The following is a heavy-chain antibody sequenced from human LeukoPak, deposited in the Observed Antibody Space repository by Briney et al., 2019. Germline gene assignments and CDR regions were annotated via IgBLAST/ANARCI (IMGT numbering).Heavy chain of an antibody. J-gene: IGHJ4*02. CDR2: INHSGST. CDR3: ARGRKASTGCGSDYYFDY. V-gene: IGHV4-34*01. D-gene: IGHD5-12*01. CDR1: GFTVSSNY. Sequence: GSLRLSCAASGFTVSSNYMSWIRQPPGKGLEWIGEINHSGSTNYNPSLKSRVTISVDTSKNQFSLKLSSVTAADTAVYYCARGRKASTGCGSDYYFDYWGQGTLVTVSS.